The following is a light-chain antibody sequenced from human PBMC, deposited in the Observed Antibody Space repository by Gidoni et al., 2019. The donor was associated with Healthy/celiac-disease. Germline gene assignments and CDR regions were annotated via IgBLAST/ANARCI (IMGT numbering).Light chain of an antibody. CDR1: QNVSSSN. J-gene: IGKJ1*01. CDR3: QQYGSSPWT. Sequence: EIVLTQSPGTLSLSPGERATLSCRASQNVSSSNLAWSQQRPGQAPRLLIYGASSRATGIPDRFSGSGSGTGFTLTISRLAPEDFAVYYCQQYGSSPWTFGQGTKVEIK. V-gene: IGKV3-20*01. CDR2: GAS.